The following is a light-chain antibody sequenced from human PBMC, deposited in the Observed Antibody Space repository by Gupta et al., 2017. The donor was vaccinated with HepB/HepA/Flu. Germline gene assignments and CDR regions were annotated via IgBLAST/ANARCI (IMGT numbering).Light chain of an antibody. CDR2: KDS. CDR1: ALPKQY. Sequence: SYELTQPPSVSASPGQTARITCSGDALPKQYAHWYQQKPGQAPVLVINKDSERPSGIPERFSGSRSGTTVTVTISGVQAEDEADYYCQSADSSGTYVFGTGTKFSVL. V-gene: IGLV3-25*03. CDR3: QSADSSGTYV. J-gene: IGLJ1*01.